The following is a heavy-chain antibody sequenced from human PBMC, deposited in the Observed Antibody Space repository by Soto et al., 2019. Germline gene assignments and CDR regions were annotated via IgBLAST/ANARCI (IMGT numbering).Heavy chain of an antibody. D-gene: IGHD1-1*01. J-gene: IGHJ5*01. CDR2: VHISGHS. CDR3: ARVRQGCSANNCYFDP. CDR1: GGSVRAPDW. Sequence: SETLSLTCTLSGGSVRAPDWWNWVRQSPDKGLEWIAEVHISGHSNYNPSLRSRVSVSIDSSKNQFYLNLNSVTAADTAIYYCARVRQGCSANNCYFDPWGQGTQVTVS. V-gene: IGHV4-4*02.